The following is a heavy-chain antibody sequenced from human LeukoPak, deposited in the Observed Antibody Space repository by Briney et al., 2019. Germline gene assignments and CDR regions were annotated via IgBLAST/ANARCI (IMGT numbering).Heavy chain of an antibody. D-gene: IGHD2-15*01. V-gene: IGHV4-59*08. J-gene: IGHJ3*02. CDR2: IYYSGST. CDR1: GGSISSYY. Sequence: MTSETLSLTCTVSGGSISSYYWSWIRQPPGKGLEWIGYIYYSGSTNYNPSLKSRVTISVDTSKNQFSLKLSSVTAADTAVYYCARPLGYCSGGSCYSGAFDIWGQGTMVTVSS. CDR3: ARPLGYCSGGSCYSGAFDI.